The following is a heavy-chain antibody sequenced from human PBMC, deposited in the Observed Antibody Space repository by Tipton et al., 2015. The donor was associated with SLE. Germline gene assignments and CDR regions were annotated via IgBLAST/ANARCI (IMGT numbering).Heavy chain of an antibody. CDR1: GFTFSSYS. J-gene: IGHJ3*02. Sequence: SLRLSCAASGFTFSSYSMNWVRQAPGKGLEWVSYISSSSSTIYYADSVKGRFTISRDNANNSLYLQMNSLRAEDTAVYYCASQPRDSSGYYSDAFDIWGQGTMVTVSS. D-gene: IGHD3-22*01. V-gene: IGHV3-48*01. CDR3: ASQPRDSSGYYSDAFDI. CDR2: ISSSSSTI.